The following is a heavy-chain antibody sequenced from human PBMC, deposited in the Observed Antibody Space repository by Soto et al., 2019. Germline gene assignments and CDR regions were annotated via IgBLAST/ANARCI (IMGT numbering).Heavy chain of an antibody. CDR2: IFYSGTI. J-gene: IGHJ4*02. CDR3: AGPTSYFEY. CDR1: GDSVYSRPHS. V-gene: IGHV4-31*03. Sequence: QVQLQESGPGLLKPTQTLSLTCTVSGDSVYSRPHSWTWIRQLPDKGLEYIGYIFYSGTIYYNPSLKDRVTISLDTSKNQFYLSLTSVTAADTAVYYCAGPTSYFEYWGQGTLVNVSS.